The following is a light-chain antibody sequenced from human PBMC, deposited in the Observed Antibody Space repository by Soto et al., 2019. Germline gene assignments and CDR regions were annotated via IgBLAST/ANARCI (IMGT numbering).Light chain of an antibody. CDR3: QQYGSTPLT. J-gene: IGKJ4*01. Sequence: EIVLTQSPGTLSLSPGERATLSCRATQSVSSNYLAWYQQKSGQAPRLLIYGASSRATGIPDRFSGGGSGTDFTLTITRLEPEDFAVYYCQQYGSTPLTFGGGTKVDIK. V-gene: IGKV3-20*01. CDR1: QSVSSNY. CDR2: GAS.